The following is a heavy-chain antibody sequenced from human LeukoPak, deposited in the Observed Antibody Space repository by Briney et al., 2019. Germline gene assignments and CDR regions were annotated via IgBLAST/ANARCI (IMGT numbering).Heavy chain of an antibody. Sequence: ASVKASCKASGYTFTSYGISWVRQAPGQGLEWMGWISAYNGNTNYAQKLQGRVTMTTDTSTSTAYMELRSLRSDDTAVYYCARDNDYGDSILTFDYWGQGTLVTVSS. J-gene: IGHJ4*02. CDR3: ARDNDYGDSILTFDY. D-gene: IGHD4-17*01. CDR2: ISAYNGNT. V-gene: IGHV1-18*01. CDR1: GYTFTSYG.